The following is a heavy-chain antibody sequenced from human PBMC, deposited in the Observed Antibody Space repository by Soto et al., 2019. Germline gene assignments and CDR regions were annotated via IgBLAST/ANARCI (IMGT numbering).Heavy chain of an antibody. CDR1: GGTFSSYA. J-gene: IGHJ4*02. D-gene: IGHD2-2*01. Sequence: GASVKVSCKASGGTFSSYAISWVRQAPGQGLEWMGGIIPIFGTANYAQKFQGRVTITADESTSTADMELSSLRSEDTAVYYCAREPGCSSTSCSIWGQGTLVNASS. CDR2: IIPIFGTA. V-gene: IGHV1-69*13. CDR3: AREPGCSSTSCSI.